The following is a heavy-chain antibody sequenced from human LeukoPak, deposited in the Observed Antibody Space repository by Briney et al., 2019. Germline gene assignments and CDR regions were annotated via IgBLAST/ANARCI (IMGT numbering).Heavy chain of an antibody. Sequence: PGRSLRLSCAASGFTFSSSAMHWVRQAPGKGLEWVAVISYGGTTKIYAESVKGRFTISRDNSKDTLYLQMNSLTTEDTAVYYCAKAESPDILSGYYRSHFDHWGQGTLVTVSS. J-gene: IGHJ4*02. CDR2: ISYGGTTK. CDR1: GFTFSSSA. CDR3: AKAESPDILSGYYRSHFDH. V-gene: IGHV3-30*04. D-gene: IGHD3-9*01.